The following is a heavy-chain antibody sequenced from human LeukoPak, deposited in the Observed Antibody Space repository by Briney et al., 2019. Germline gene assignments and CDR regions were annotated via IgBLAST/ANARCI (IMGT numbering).Heavy chain of an antibody. CDR1: GYSISSGYY. V-gene: IGHV4-38-2*02. J-gene: IGHJ5*02. CDR3: AREPTGINWFDP. D-gene: IGHD1-1*01. Sequence: SETLSLTCAVSGYSISSGYYWGWIRQPPGKGLEWIGTFHHPGTTYYNPSLGSRVTISVDTSKNQFSLRLNSVTAADTAVYYCAREPTGINWFDPWGQGTLVTVSS. CDR2: FHHPGTT.